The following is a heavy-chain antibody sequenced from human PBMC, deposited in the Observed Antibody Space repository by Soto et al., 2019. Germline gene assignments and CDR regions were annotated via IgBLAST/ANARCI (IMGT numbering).Heavy chain of an antibody. V-gene: IGHV3-53*01. CDR2: IYSGTST. CDR1: GFSVSSHY. Sequence: EVQLVESGGDLIQPGGSLRLSCSASGFSVSSHYMNWVRQAPGRGLEWVSIIYSGTSTFYADSVKGRFTISRDDSKSTLYLQMNNLRAEDTAVYYCAREAGTKNDYYGMDVWGKGTTVTVSP. J-gene: IGHJ6*04. CDR3: AREAGTKNDYYGMDV. D-gene: IGHD1-1*01.